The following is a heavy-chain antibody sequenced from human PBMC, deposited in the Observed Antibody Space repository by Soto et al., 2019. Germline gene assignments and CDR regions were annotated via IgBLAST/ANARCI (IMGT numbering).Heavy chain of an antibody. Sequence: ASVTLSLTCTASGGTVSSYCWSWIRQPPGKGLEWIGYIYYSGSTHYNPSLKSRLIISVNTSKNQFSLKLTSATAADTAVYYCAKDFKRYRSSPGPLEYWGQRTLVTVSS. V-gene: IGHV4-59*02. CDR1: GGTVSSYC. D-gene: IGHD6-6*01. CDR2: IYYSGST. J-gene: IGHJ4*02. CDR3: AKDFKRYRSSPGPLEY.